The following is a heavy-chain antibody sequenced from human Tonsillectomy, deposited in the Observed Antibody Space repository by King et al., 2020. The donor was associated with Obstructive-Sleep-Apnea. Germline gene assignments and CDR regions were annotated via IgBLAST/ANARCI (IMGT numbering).Heavy chain of an antibody. V-gene: IGHV4-39*07. D-gene: IGHD6-19*01. CDR1: GGSISRISDS. CDR3: ARVPAVAGLSFFDP. J-gene: IGHJ5*02. Sequence: QLQESGPGLVKPSENLSLTCTVSGGSISRISDSWGWIRRPPGKGLECIGSIYSGGSTYYNPSLKSRVTIFLDTSKNQFFLNMSSVTAADTAVYYCARVPAVAGLSFFDPWGQGTQVTVSS. CDR2: IYSGGST.